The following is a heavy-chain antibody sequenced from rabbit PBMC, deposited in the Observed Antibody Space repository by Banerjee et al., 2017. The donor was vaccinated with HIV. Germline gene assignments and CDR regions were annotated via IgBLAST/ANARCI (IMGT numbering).Heavy chain of an antibody. J-gene: IGHJ4*01. D-gene: IGHD3-1*01. Sequence: QEHLEESGGGLVKTEGSLTLTCTASGLDFSSSDWIYWVRQAPGKGLEWIGYIDPIFGITYFANWAKGRFTISKTSSTTVTLRMTSLTAADTATYFCAREKSGNHGHDLWGPGTLVTVS. CDR2: IDPIFGIT. CDR1: GLDFSSSDW. V-gene: IGHV1S45*01. CDR3: AREKSGNHGHDL.